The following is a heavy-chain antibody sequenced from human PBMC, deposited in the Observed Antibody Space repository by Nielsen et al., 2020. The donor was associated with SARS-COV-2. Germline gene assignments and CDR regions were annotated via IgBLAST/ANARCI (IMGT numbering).Heavy chain of an antibody. J-gene: IGHJ3*02. V-gene: IGHV4-59*01. CDR3: ARDMGGGLTYGYWDYAFDI. CDR2: IYYNGNT. D-gene: IGHD5-18*01. Sequence: WIRQPPGKGLEWIGYIYYNGNTNYNPSLESRVTISVDTSKNRFSLKLSSVTAADTALYYCARDMGGGLTYGYWDYAFDIWGQGTMVTVSS.